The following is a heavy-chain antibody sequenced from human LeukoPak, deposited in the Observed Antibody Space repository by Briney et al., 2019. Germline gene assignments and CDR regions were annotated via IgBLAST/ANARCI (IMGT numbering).Heavy chain of an antibody. V-gene: IGHV3-7*01. CDR1: GFTFSSYW. J-gene: IGHJ4*02. Sequence: PGGSLRLSCAASGFTFSSYWMSWVRQAPGKGLEWVANIKQDGSEKYYVDSVKGRFTISRDNAKNSLYLQMNSLRAEDTAVYYCARDRPLYYYDSSGYPYFDYWGQGTLVTVSS. D-gene: IGHD3-22*01. CDR2: IKQDGSEK. CDR3: ARDRPLYYYDSSGYPYFDY.